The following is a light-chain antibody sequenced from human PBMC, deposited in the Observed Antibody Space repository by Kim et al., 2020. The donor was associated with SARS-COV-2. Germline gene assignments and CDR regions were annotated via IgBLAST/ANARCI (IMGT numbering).Light chain of an antibody. CDR1: QSISSH. V-gene: IGKV1-39*01. J-gene: IGKJ3*01. Sequence: DIQMTQSPSSLSASVGDRVTITCRTTQSISSHLNWYQQKPGRAPKLLISAASTLQRGVPSRFSGSGSETDFTLTISSLQPEDFATYFSQQSYTTPFTFGPGTKVDIK. CDR3: QQSYTTPFT. CDR2: AAS.